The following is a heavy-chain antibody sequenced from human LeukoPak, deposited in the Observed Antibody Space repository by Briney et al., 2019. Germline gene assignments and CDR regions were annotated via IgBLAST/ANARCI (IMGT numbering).Heavy chain of an antibody. CDR2: INDSGST. CDR1: SGSFSSYQ. CDR3: ARGARVGYSSGWSIDS. J-gene: IGHJ4*02. D-gene: IGHD6-19*01. V-gene: IGHV4-34*01. Sequence: PSETLSLTCAVYSGSFSSYQWTWIRQPPGKGLEWIGEINDSGSTNSNPSLKSRVIISVDTSKNQFSLKLSSVSDADIAVYYCARGARVGYSSGWSIDSWGRGTLVTVSS.